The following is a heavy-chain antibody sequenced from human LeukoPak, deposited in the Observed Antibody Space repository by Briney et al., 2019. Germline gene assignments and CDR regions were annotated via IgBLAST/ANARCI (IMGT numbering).Heavy chain of an antibody. J-gene: IGHJ4*02. V-gene: IGHV4-31*03. Sequence: SQTLSLTCTVSGDSINGGGYYWSWIRQHPGKGLEWIGYIYYSGSTYYNPSLKSRVTISVDTSKNQFSLKLSSVTAADTAVYYCARDGYNPIDYWGQGTLVTVSS. CDR1: GDSINGGGYY. CDR2: IYYSGST. CDR3: ARDGYNPIDY. D-gene: IGHD5-24*01.